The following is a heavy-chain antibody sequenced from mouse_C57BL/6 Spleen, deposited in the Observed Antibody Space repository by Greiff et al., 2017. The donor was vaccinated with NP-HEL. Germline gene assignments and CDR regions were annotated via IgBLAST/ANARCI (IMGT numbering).Heavy chain of an antibody. J-gene: IGHJ3*01. CDR2: ISGGGGNT. Sequence: DVMLVESGGGLVKPGGSLKLSCAASGFTFSSYTMSWVRQTPEKRLEWVATISGGGGNTYYPDSVKGRFTISRDNAKNTLYLQMSSLRSEDTALYYCASPYYDYDMFAYWDQGTLVTVSA. CDR3: ASPYYDYDMFAY. D-gene: IGHD2-4*01. V-gene: IGHV5-9*01. CDR1: GFTFSSYT.